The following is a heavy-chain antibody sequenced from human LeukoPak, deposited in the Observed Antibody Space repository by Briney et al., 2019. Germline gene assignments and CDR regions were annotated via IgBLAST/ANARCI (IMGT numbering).Heavy chain of an antibody. Sequence: GGSRRLSCAASGFTFSSNWIHWVRQAPGKGLVWVSRINRDGSRTSYADSVKGRFAISRDNAKNTVYLQMNSLRGEDAAVYYCARDRGSTELDYWGQGTLVTVSS. CDR3: ARDRGSTELDY. CDR1: GFTFSSNW. D-gene: IGHD6-13*01. CDR2: INRDGSRT. V-gene: IGHV3-74*01. J-gene: IGHJ4*02.